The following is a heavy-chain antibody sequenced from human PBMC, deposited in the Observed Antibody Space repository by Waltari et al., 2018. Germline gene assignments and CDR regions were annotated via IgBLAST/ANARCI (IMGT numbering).Heavy chain of an antibody. Sequence: QLQLQESGPGLVKPSETLSLTCTVSGGSISSTSYYWGWIRQPPGKGLEWIGCFYYGGRTYYNPSLKSRITISVDTSKNQFSLKLNSVTAADTAVYYCARPCCVGGGALLSLDLWGQGTLVTVSS. CDR3: ARPCCVGGGALLSLDL. CDR2: FYYGGRT. V-gene: IGHV4-39*01. CDR1: GGSISSTSYY. J-gene: IGHJ5*02. D-gene: IGHD3-16*01.